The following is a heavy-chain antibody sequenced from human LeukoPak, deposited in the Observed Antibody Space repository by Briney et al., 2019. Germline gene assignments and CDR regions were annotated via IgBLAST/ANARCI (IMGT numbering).Heavy chain of an antibody. J-gene: IGHJ4*02. CDR2: ISGSGGST. CDR1: GFTFGSYG. Sequence: PGGSLRLSCAASGFTFGSYGMSWVRQAPGKGLEWVSAISGSGGSTYYADSVKGRFTISRDNSKNTLYLQMNSLRAEDTAVYYCAKVRDIVVVPAARGFYYFDYWGQGTLVTVSS. D-gene: IGHD2-2*01. V-gene: IGHV3-23*01. CDR3: AKVRDIVVVPAARGFYYFDY.